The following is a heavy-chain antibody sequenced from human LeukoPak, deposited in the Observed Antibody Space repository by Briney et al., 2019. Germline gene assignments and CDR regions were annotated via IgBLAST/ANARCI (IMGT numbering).Heavy chain of an antibody. CDR1: GFPLGACW. CDR3: ARSGITHASDY. J-gene: IGHJ4*02. CDR2: LNERGSDI. V-gene: IGHV3-7*01. D-gene: IGHD1-26*01. Sequence: GGSLRLSCAASGFPLGACWMAWFRQPPGKGLEWVANLNERGSDIFYADSVRGRFTISRDNARNSLFLHMERLRVDDTAVYFCARSGITHASDYWGQGTLVTVSS.